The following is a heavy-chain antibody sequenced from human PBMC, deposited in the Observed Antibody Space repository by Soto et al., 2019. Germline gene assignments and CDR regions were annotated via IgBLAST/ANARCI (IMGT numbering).Heavy chain of an antibody. J-gene: IGHJ6*02. V-gene: IGHV4-34*01. CDR3: GAYWGGDCYPSYYYGMDV. Sequence: NPSETLSLTCAVYGGSFSGYYWSWIRQPPGKGLEWIGEINHSGSTNYNPSLKSRVTISVDTSKNQFSLKLSSVTAADTAVYYCGAYWGGDCYPSYYYGMDVWGQGTTVTVSS. D-gene: IGHD2-21*02. CDR2: INHSGST. CDR1: GGSFSGYY.